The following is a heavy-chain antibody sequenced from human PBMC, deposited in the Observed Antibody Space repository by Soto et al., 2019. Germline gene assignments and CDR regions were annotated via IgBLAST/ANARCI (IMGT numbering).Heavy chain of an antibody. J-gene: IGHJ3*02. D-gene: IGHD3-9*01. Sequence: PGGSLRLSCAASGFTFSSYAMSWVRQAPGKGLEWVSAISGSGGSTYYADSVKGRFTISRDNSKNTLYLQMNSLRAEDTAVYYCAKGIHYDILTGYYRGDAFDIWGQGTMVTVSS. CDR2: ISGSGGST. CDR1: GFTFSSYA. CDR3: AKGIHYDILTGYYRGDAFDI. V-gene: IGHV3-23*01.